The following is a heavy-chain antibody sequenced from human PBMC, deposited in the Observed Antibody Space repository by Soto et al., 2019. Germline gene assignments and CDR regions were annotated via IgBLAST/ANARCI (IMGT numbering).Heavy chain of an antibody. V-gene: IGHV3-74*01. CDR2: INSDGSST. J-gene: IGHJ6*03. CDR3: ARGGYGDYYYYYYMDV. CDR1: GFTFSSYW. Sequence: GGSLRLSCAASGFTFSSYWMHWVRQAPGKGLVWVSRINSDGSSTSYADSVKGRFTISRDNAKNTLYLQMNSLRAEATAVYYCARGGYGDYYYYYYMDVWGKGTTVTVSS. D-gene: IGHD4-17*01.